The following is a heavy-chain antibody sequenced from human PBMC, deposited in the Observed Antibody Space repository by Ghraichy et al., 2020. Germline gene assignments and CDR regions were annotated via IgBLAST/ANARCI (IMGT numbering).Heavy chain of an antibody. Sequence: ASVKVSCKASGYTFTSYGISWVRQAPGPGLEWMGWISAYNGNTNYAQKLQGRVTMTTDTSTSTAYMELRSLRSDDTAVYYCARSRSGRYYGSGSYYSDYWGQGTLVTVSS. J-gene: IGHJ4*02. CDR3: ARSRSGRYYGSGSYYSDY. V-gene: IGHV1-18*01. CDR1: GYTFTSYG. D-gene: IGHD3-10*01. CDR2: ISAYNGNT.